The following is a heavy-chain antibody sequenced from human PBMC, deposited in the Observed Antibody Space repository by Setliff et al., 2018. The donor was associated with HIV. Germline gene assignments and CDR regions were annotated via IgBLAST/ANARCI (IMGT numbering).Heavy chain of an antibody. CDR2: ISGHTINV. J-gene: IGHJ4*02. CDR3: AKRLAGSNTWYHFDT. Sequence: GGSMRLSCAASGFDFRSHAMSWVRQAPGKGLEWLSVISGHTINVYYADSVKGRFTISRDNSKNTLYLQLNSLSAEDTAIYYCAKRLAGSNTWYHFDTWGQGTLFTVSS. V-gene: IGHV3-23*01. CDR1: GFDFRSHA. D-gene: IGHD6-13*01.